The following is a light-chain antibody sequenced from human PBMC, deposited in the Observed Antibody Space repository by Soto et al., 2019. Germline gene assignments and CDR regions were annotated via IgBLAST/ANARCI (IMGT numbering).Light chain of an antibody. CDR1: QRVSSH. V-gene: IGKV3-15*01. CDR2: AAS. Sequence: ETVMTQSPVTLSVSPGDTATLSCRASQRVSSHLAWYQQKPGQAPRLLIYAASTRATGIPDRFSGSGSGTEFILTISSLQSEDFAVYYCQHYNDWLGTFGGGTKVDIK. CDR3: QHYNDWLGT. J-gene: IGKJ4*01.